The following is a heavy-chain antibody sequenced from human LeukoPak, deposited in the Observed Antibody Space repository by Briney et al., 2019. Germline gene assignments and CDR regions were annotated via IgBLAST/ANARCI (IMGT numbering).Heavy chain of an antibody. V-gene: IGHV4-30-2*01. CDR2: IYHSGST. CDR3: ARVVVPAAMGPNWFNP. D-gene: IGHD2-2*01. Sequence: SETLSLTCTGSGVSISSGGYYWSWIRQPPGKGLEWIGYIYHSGSTYYNPSLKSRVTISVDRSKNQFSRKLSSVTAADTAVYYWARVVVPAAMGPNWFNPWGQGTLVTVSS. J-gene: IGHJ5*02. CDR1: GVSISSGGYY.